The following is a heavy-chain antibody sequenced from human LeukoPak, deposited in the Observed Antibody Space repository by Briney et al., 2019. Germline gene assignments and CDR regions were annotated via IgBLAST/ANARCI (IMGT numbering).Heavy chain of an antibody. J-gene: IGHJ4*02. V-gene: IGHV4-59*01. CDR3: ARGGVTAITQFGY. Sequence: SETLSLTCTVSGGSISSYYWSWIRQPPGKGLEWIGYIYYSGSTNYNPSLKSRVTISIDTSKNQFSLKLSSVTAADTAVYYCARGGVTAITQFGYWGQGTLVTVSS. D-gene: IGHD2-21*02. CDR2: IYYSGST. CDR1: GGSISSYY.